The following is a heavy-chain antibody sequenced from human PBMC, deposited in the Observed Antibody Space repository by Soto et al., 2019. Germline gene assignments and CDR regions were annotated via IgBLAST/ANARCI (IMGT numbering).Heavy chain of an antibody. Sequence: PSETLSLTCTVSGGSISSSSYYLGWIRQPPGKGLEWIGSIYYSGSTYYTPSLKSRVTISVDTSKNQFSLKLSSVTAADTAVYYCARQGIVVVPPAIPHYYYYYGMDVWGQGTTVTVAS. J-gene: IGHJ6*02. CDR1: GGSISSSSYY. CDR2: IYYSGST. V-gene: IGHV4-39*01. D-gene: IGHD2-2*01. CDR3: ARQGIVVVPPAIPHYYYYYGMDV.